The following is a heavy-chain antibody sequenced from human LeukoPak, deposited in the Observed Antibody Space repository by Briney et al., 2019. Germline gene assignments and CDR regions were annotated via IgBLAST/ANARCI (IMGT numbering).Heavy chain of an antibody. CDR2: IRGDGSSE. J-gene: IGHJ6*03. Sequence: GGSLRLSCTLSGLTFSISGIHWVRQAPRKGLEWVTFIRGDGSSEYYADSVKGRFTVSGDHSRNTVDLQMSSLTLEDTAIYFCAKLVDYCEGRTCFTSYYYTDIWGKGTTVTVSS. CDR1: GLTFSISG. CDR3: AKLVDYCEGRTCFTSYYYTDI. D-gene: IGHD4/OR15-4a*01. V-gene: IGHV3-30*02.